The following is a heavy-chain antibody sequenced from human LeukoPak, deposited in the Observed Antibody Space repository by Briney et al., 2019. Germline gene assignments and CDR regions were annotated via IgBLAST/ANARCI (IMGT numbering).Heavy chain of an antibody. CDR1: GFTFSSYW. V-gene: IGHV3-7*01. CDR3: AKDQQPGYYGSGSSPGIFDY. CDR2: INEDGSGK. J-gene: IGHJ4*02. D-gene: IGHD3-10*01. Sequence: GGSLRLSCAASGFTFSSYWMNWVRQAPGKGLEWVADINEDGSGKYYVDSVKGRFTISRDNSKNTLYLQMNSLRAEDTAVYYCAKDQQPGYYGSGSSPGIFDYWGQGTLVTVSS.